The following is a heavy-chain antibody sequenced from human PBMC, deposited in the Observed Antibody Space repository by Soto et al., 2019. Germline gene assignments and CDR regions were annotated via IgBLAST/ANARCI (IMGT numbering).Heavy chain of an antibody. CDR3: PRVPIAADEHFDY. J-gene: IGHJ4*02. D-gene: IGHD6-13*01. CDR1: GFTFSFYS. CDR2: ISSTSSTI. Sequence: EVQLVESGGGLVQPGGSLRLSCAASGFTFSFYSMNWVRQAPGKGLEWVSYISSTSSTIYYADSAKGRFTISRDNAKTSLYLQMNSLRAEDTAVYYCPRVPIAADEHFDYWGQGTLVTVSS. V-gene: IGHV3-48*01.